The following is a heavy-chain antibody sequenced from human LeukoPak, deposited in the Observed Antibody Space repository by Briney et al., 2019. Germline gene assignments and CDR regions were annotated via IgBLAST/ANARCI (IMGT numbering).Heavy chain of an antibody. Sequence: GGSLRLSCVASGFTFSSYSMNWVRQAPGKGLESVSSISSSSSFIYYAESVKGGFTISRANAKNTLYLQMNSLRAEDTAVYYCARDRYYYDSSGYYYTWGQGTLVTVSS. J-gene: IGHJ5*02. CDR1: GFTFSSYS. D-gene: IGHD3-22*01. V-gene: IGHV3-21*01. CDR3: ARDRYYYDSSGYYYT. CDR2: ISSSSSFI.